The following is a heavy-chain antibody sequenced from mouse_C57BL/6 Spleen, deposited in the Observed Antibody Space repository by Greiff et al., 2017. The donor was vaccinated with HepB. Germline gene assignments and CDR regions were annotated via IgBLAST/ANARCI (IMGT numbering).Heavy chain of an antibody. J-gene: IGHJ2*01. D-gene: IGHD1-1*01. CDR2: IYPGDGDT. V-gene: IGHV1-82*01. CDR1: GYAFSSSW. Sequence: QVQLKESGPELVKPGASVKISCKASGYAFSSSWMNWVKQRPGKGLEWIGRIYPGDGDTNYNGKFKGKATLTADKSSSTAYMQLSSLTSEDSAVYFCARRGDYYGSSYYFDYWGQGTTLTVSS. CDR3: ARRGDYYGSSYYFDY.